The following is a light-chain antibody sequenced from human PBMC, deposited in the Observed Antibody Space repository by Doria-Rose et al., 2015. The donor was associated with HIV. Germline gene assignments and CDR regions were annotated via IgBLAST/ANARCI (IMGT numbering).Light chain of an antibody. J-gene: IGLJ3*02. CDR1: SGPVTGAYY. V-gene: IGLV8-61*01. CDR3: VLYMGSGIWM. Sequence: QTVVTQEPSSSVSLGGTVTLTCGLTSGPVTGAYYPSWHQQTPSQAPRTLIYNTSSLSSGVSDRFSCSILGNKAALTISGAQADDESDYYCVLYMGSGIWMFGGGTKLTVL. CDR2: NTS.